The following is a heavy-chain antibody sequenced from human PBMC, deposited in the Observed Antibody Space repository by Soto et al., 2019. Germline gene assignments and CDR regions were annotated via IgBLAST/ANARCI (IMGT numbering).Heavy chain of an antibody. V-gene: IGHV4-31*03. Sequence: SETLSLTCTVSGDSLTSGAYYWTWIRQHPGKGLEWIGYIYYTGSTYYNPSLKSRVTMSVDMSKNQFSLRLRSVTDADTAVYYCARDSGADSSGRHYKYFDYWGLGTLVTVSS. CDR3: ARDSGADSSGRHYKYFDY. D-gene: IGHD3-22*01. J-gene: IGHJ4*02. CDR2: IYYTGST. CDR1: GDSLTSGAYY.